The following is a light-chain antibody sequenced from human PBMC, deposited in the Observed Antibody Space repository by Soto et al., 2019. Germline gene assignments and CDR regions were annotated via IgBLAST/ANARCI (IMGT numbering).Light chain of an antibody. V-gene: IGKV3-11*01. J-gene: IGKJ4*01. CDR1: QSVSSY. CDR3: QQRLNWLT. Sequence: EIVLTQSPATLSLSPGERATLSCRASQSVSSYLAWYQQQPGQAPRLLIYDASNRATGIPARFSGSGSGTDFTLPISSLEPEDFAVYYCQQRLNWLTFGGGTKVEIK. CDR2: DAS.